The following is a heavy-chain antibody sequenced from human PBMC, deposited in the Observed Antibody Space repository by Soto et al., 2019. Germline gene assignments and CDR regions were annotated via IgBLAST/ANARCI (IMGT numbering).Heavy chain of an antibody. CDR2: IYYNGNT. CDR3: ARHGPLTNNWNQLNC. D-gene: IGHD1-1*01. CDR1: GGSISRSPYY. J-gene: IGHJ4*02. V-gene: IGHV4-39*01. Sequence: QLQLQESGPGLVKPSETLSLTCIVSGGSISRSPYYWAWIRQPPGKGLQWIGNIYYNGNTFYNPSLKSRVTISIDTSKSQFSLGLSSVTASDTAVYYCARHGPLTNNWNQLNCWGQGTLVTVSS.